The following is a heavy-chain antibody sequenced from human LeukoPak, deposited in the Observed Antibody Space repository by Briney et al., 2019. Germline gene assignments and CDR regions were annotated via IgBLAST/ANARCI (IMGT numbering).Heavy chain of an antibody. CDR3: AREGDSGYDSVDY. D-gene: IGHD5-12*01. Sequence: HPGGSLRLSCAASGFTFSSYWMSWVRQAPGKGLEWVANIKQDGSEKYYVDSVKGRFTISRDNAKNSLYLQMNSLRAEDTAVYYCAREGDSGYDSVDYWGQGTLVTVSS. V-gene: IGHV3-7*01. J-gene: IGHJ4*02. CDR2: IKQDGSEK. CDR1: GFTFSSYW.